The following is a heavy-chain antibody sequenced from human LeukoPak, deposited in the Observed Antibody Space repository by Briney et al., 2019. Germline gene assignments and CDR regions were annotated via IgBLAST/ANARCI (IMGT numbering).Heavy chain of an antibody. J-gene: IGHJ5*02. CDR2: ISYDGSNK. V-gene: IGHV3-30*03. D-gene: IGHD6-13*01. CDR3: ARPNSEVSWYGNWFWFDP. Sequence: GGSLRLSCAASGFTFSSYGMHWVRQAPGKGLEWVAVISYDGSNKYYADSVKGRFTISRDNSKNTLYLQMNSLRAEDTAVYYCARPNSEVSWYGNWFWFDPWGQGTLVTVSS. CDR1: GFTFSSYG.